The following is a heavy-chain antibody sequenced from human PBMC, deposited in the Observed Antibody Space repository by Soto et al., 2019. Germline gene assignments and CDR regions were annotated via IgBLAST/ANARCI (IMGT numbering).Heavy chain of an antibody. D-gene: IGHD4-17*01. CDR2: IYYSGST. CDR1: GGSISSGGYY. J-gene: IGHJ4*02. Sequence: TLSLTCTVSGGSISSGGYYWSWIRQHPGKGLEWIGYIYYSGSTYYNPSLKSRVTISVDTSKNQFSLKLSSVTAADTAVYYCARDRTTVVTHRHFDYWGQGTLVTVSS. CDR3: ARDRTTVVTHRHFDY. V-gene: IGHV4-31*03.